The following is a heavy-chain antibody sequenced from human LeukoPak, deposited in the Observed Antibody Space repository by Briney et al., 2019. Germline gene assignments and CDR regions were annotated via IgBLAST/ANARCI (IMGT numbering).Heavy chain of an antibody. J-gene: IGHJ4*02. CDR1: GFTFSSYA. V-gene: IGHV3-23*01. D-gene: IGHD6-19*01. CDR3: AREIGSSTFFDY. CDR2: ITGSGRNT. Sequence: GGSLRLSCAASGFTFSSYAMSWVRQAPGKGLEWVSHITGSGRNTYYADSVKGRFTVSRDNSKSTMYLQMNSLRADDTAVYYCAREIGSSTFFDYWGQGTRVTVSS.